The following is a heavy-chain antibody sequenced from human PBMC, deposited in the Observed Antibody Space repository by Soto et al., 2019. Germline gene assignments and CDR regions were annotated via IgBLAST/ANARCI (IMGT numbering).Heavy chain of an antibody. CDR1: GFTFSSYA. Sequence: GSLRLSGAASGFTFSSYAMSWVRQAPWKGLEWVSAISGSGGSTYYADSVKGRFTISRDNSKNTLYLQMNSLRAEDTAVYYCAKSPTLGHYYDSSGPRYYFDYWGQGTLLTVSS. CDR3: AKSPTLGHYYDSSGPRYYFDY. CDR2: ISGSGGST. D-gene: IGHD3-22*01. J-gene: IGHJ4*02. V-gene: IGHV3-23*01.